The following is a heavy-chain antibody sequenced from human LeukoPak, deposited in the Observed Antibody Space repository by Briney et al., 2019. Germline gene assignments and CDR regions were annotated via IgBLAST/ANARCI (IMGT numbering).Heavy chain of an antibody. CDR2: ISYDGSNK. Sequence: GGTLRLSCAASGFTFRSYAMHWVRQAPGKGLEWVAVISYDGSNKYYADSVKGRFTISRDKTKNTLYLQMNSLRAEDTAVYYCAKSSYYDASGYYREYYFDSWGQGTLVTVSS. CDR3: AKSSYYDASGYYREYYFDS. J-gene: IGHJ4*02. V-gene: IGHV3-30-3*02. D-gene: IGHD3-22*01. CDR1: GFTFRSYA.